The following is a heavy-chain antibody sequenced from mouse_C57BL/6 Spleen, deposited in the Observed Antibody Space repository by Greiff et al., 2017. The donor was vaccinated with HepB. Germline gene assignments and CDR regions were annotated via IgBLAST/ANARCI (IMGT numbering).Heavy chain of an antibody. CDR2: IDPNSGGT. CDR1: GYTFTSYW. J-gene: IGHJ4*01. CDR3: ASYASRTGYYAMDY. D-gene: IGHD1-1*01. V-gene: IGHV1-72*01. Sequence: VQLQQSGAELVKPGASVKLSCKASGYTFTSYWMHWVKQRPGRGLEWIGRIDPNSGGTKYNEKFKSKATLTVDKPSSTAYMQLSSLTSEDSAVYYWASYASRTGYYAMDYWGQGTSVTVSS.